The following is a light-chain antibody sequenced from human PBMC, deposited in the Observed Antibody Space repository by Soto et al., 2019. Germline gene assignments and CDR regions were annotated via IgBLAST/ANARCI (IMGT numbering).Light chain of an antibody. V-gene: IGLV3-1*01. CDR1: NLDDKY. CDR2: HDT. J-gene: IGLJ1*01. Sequence: SYELTQPPSVSVSPRQTASITCSGDNLDDKYVSWYQQKPGQSPVLVIYHDTKRPSGIPGRVAGSNSGNTAPLTISGTQAMDEADYYCQVWHSTTYVFGTGTKVTVL. CDR3: QVWHSTTYV.